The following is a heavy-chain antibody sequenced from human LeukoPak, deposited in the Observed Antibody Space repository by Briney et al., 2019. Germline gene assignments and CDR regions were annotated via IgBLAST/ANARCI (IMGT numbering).Heavy chain of an antibody. J-gene: IGHJ5*02. CDR2: IYTNGST. CDR1: GGSISNYY. CDR3: ARGPHYYDSSGDPDYYNWFDP. V-gene: IGHV4-4*07. D-gene: IGHD3-22*01. Sequence: SETLSLTCTVSGGSISNYYWSWIRQPAGKGLEWIGRIYTNGSTNYNPDLKSRSTMSLDTSKNQFSLRLSSVAAADTAVYYCARGPHYYDSSGDPDYYNWFDPWGQGTLVTVSS.